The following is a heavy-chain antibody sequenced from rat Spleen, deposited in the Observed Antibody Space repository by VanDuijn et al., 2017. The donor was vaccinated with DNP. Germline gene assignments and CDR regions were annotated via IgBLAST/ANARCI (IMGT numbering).Heavy chain of an antibody. Sequence: EVQLVESGGGLVQPGRSLKLSCEVSGFTFNNYWMTWIRQVPGKGLEWIASITSSGGSTYYQDSMKGRFIISRDNAKNTLYLQVSSLRSEDTATYYCARDYGSYPYYFDYWGQGVMVTVSS. CDR3: ARDYGSYPYYFDY. CDR2: ITSSGGST. J-gene: IGHJ2*01. D-gene: IGHD1-3*01. V-gene: IGHV5-31*01. CDR1: GFTFNNYW.